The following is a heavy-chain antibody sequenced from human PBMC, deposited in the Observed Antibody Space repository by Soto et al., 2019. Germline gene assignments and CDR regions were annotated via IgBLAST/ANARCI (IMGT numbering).Heavy chain of an antibody. J-gene: IGHJ4*02. CDR3: GREPRVYFDRSGNAGYSSGWIDY. CDR1: GFTFSSYS. Sequence: EVQLVESGGGLVQPGGSLRLSCAASGFTFSSYSMNWVRQAPGKGLEWVSYISSSSSTIYYADSVKGRFTISRDNAKNSLYLQMNSLRAEDTAVYYCGREPRVYFDRSGNAGYSSGWIDYWGQGTLVTVSS. D-gene: IGHD6-19*01. CDR2: ISSSSSTI. V-gene: IGHV3-48*01.